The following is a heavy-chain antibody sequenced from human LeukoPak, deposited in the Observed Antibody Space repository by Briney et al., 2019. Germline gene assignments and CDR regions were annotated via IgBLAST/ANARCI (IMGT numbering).Heavy chain of an antibody. D-gene: IGHD2-21*02. J-gene: IGHJ3*02. CDR2: ISSSSSYI. V-gene: IGHV3-21*01. Sequence: SXFTXXSYGMSWVRQAPGKGLEWVSSISSSSSYIYYADSVKGRFTISRDNARNSLYLQMNSLRAEDTSVYFCVRSTGGDWYTFDTWGQGTMVTVSS. CDR1: XFTXXSYG. CDR3: VRSTGGDWYTFDT.